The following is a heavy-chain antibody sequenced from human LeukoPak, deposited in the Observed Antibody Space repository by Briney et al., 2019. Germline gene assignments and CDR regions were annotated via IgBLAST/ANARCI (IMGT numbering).Heavy chain of an antibody. CDR2: INPSGGST. V-gene: IGHV1-46*01. J-gene: IGHJ4*02. Sequence: ASVKVSCKASGYTFTSYYMHWVRQAPGQGLEWMGIINPSGGSTSYAQKFQGRVTMTRDTSTSTVYMELSSLRSEDTAVYYCAREWKITTYITMVRGVTRASFDYWGQGTLVTVSS. CDR3: AREWKITTYITMVRGVTRASFDY. CDR1: GYTFTSYY. D-gene: IGHD3-10*01.